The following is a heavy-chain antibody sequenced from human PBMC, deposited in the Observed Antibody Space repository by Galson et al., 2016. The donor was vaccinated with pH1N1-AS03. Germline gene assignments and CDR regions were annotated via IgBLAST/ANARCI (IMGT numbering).Heavy chain of an antibody. V-gene: IGHV3-11*01. Sequence: SLRLSCAASGFTFSDYYMSWIRQTPGKGLEWVSYISGSGATIYYADSVKGRFSISRDSAKNSLFLQMNSLRVEDTAVYYCARSSYDILTNPLYWGQEVPVTVSS. CDR2: ISGSGATI. CDR3: ARSSYDILTNPLY. CDR1: GFTFSDYY. D-gene: IGHD3-9*01. J-gene: IGHJ4*02.